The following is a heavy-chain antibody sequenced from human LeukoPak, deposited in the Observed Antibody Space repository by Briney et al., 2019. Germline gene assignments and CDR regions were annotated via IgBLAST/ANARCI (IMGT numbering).Heavy chain of an antibody. V-gene: IGHV4-34*01. CDR2: INHSGST. CDR3: ARGGRPLS. CDR1: GGSFSGYY. D-gene: IGHD5/OR15-5a*01. Sequence: SETLSLTCAVYGGSFSGYYWSWIHQPPGKGLEWIGEINHSGSTNYNPSLKSRVTISVDTSKNQFSLKLSSVTAADTAVYYCARGGRPLSWGQGTLVTVSS. J-gene: IGHJ4*02.